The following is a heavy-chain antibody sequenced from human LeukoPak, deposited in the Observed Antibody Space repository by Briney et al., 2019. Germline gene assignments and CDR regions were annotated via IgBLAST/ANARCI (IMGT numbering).Heavy chain of an antibody. CDR2: IKVDGSEK. V-gene: IGHV3-7*01. Sequence: GGSLRLSCAASGFIFSDYWMSWVRQAPGKGLEWVANIKVDGSEKYYIDSVKGRFSISRDNAKRSVFLQMNSLRVEDMAVYYCARVEGRNSCPDYWGQGTLVTVSS. CDR1: GFIFSDYW. J-gene: IGHJ4*02. D-gene: IGHD2-2*01. CDR3: ARVEGRNSCPDY.